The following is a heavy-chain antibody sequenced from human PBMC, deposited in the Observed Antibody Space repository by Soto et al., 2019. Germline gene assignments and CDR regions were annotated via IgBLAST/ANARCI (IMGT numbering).Heavy chain of an antibody. CDR2: IYWDDDK. V-gene: IGHV2-5*02. CDR3: AHRILRTVFGLVTTTAIYFDF. CDR1: GFSLTTSGVG. J-gene: IGHJ4*02. Sequence: QITLNESGPPVVKPAETLTLTCTFSGFSLTTSGVGVGWIRQSPGKAPEWLALIYWDDDKRYSASLKSRLTITKDTSKNQVVLTMASVDPADTATYYCAHRILRTVFGLVTTTAIYFDFWGQGTPVAVSS. D-gene: IGHD3-3*01.